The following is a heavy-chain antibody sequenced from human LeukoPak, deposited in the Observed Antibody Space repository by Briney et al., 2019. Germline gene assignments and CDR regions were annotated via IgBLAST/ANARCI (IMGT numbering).Heavy chain of an antibody. V-gene: IGHV3-21*01. CDR2: ISGSSSYI. CDR3: AREAPFASEGYYYYYMDV. J-gene: IGHJ6*03. Sequence: PGGSLRLSCAASGFTFSTYTMDWVRQAPGKGLEWVSSISGSSSYIYYADSVRGRFTISRDNAKNSLYLQMNSLRAEDTAVYYCAREAPFASEGYYYYYMDVWGKGTTVTVSS. CDR1: GFTFSTYT.